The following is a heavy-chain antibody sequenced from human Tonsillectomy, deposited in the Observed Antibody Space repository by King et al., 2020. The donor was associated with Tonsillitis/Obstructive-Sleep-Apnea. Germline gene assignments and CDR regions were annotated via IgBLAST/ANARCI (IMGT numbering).Heavy chain of an antibody. CDR2: IYYSGST. CDR1: GGSISSYY. CDR3: ARDLTGRWDY. Sequence: VQLQESGPGLVKPSETLSLTCTVSGGSISSYYWSWIRQPPGKGLEWIGYIYYSGSTNYNPSLKSRVTISVDTSKNQFSLKLSSVTAADTAVYYCARDLTGRWDYWGQGTLVTVSS. D-gene: IGHD3-9*01. V-gene: IGHV4-59*01. J-gene: IGHJ4*02.